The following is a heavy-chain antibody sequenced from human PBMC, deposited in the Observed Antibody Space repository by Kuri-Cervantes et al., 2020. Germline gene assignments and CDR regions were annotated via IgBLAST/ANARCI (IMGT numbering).Heavy chain of an antibody. CDR2: ISFDGTNK. J-gene: IGHJ4*02. D-gene: IGHD3/OR15-3a*01. CDR1: GFPFLGLN. Sequence: GGSLRLSCAASGFPFLGLNMHWVRQAPDKGLEWVAVISFDGTNKYYADSVKGRFTISRDNAKNSLYLQMNSLRAEDTAVYYCARDPTQGLYYFDYWGQGTLVTVSS. CDR3: ARDPTQGLYYFDY. V-gene: IGHV3-30*07.